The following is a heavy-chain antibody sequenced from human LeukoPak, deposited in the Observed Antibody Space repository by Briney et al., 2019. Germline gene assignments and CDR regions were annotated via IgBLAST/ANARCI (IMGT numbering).Heavy chain of an antibody. Sequence: PGGSLRLSCAASGFTFSSYAMSWVRQAPGRGLEWVSAISGSGGSTYYADSVKGRFTISRDNSKNTLYLQMNSLRAEDTAVYYCAKGLYSGSYPDYWGQGTLVTVSS. V-gene: IGHV3-23*01. CDR3: AKGLYSGSYPDY. J-gene: IGHJ4*02. CDR1: GFTFSSYA. D-gene: IGHD1-26*01. CDR2: ISGSGGST.